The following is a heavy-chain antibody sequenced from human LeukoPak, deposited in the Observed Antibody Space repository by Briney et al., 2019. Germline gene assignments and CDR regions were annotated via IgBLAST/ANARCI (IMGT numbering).Heavy chain of an antibody. CDR3: ARALTGIGVAPYYFDY. Sequence: SETLSLTCTVSGGSISSSSYYWGWIRQPPWKGLEWIGRIYYSRSTYYNPSLKCRVTISVDTSKNQFSLKLSSVTAADTAVYYCARALTGIGVAPYYFDYWGQGTLVTVSS. CDR1: GGSISSSSYY. D-gene: IGHD3-3*01. J-gene: IGHJ4*02. CDR2: IYYSRST. V-gene: IGHV4-39*07.